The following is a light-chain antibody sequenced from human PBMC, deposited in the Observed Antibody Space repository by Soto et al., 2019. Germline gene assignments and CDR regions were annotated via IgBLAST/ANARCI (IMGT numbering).Light chain of an antibody. J-gene: IGKJ4*01. CDR2: AAS. CDR3: QQSYSTPRT. Sequence: DIQMTQSPSSLSASVGDRVTITCRASQSISSYLNWHQQKPGKAPKLLIYAASSLQSGVPTRFSGSGSGTDFTLTIISQQPEDFSTYYCQQSYSTPRTFGGGTEVEIK. V-gene: IGKV1-39*01. CDR1: QSISSY.